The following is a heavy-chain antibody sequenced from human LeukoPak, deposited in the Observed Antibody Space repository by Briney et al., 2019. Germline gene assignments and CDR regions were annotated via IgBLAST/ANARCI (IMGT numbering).Heavy chain of an antibody. CDR2: ISSSSSYI. J-gene: IGHJ4*02. CDR1: GFTFSSYS. V-gene: IGHV3-21*01. D-gene: IGHD3-10*01. Sequence: RGSLRLSCAASGFTFSSYSMNWVRQAPGKGLEWVSSISSSSSYIYYADSVKGRFTISRDNAKNSLYLQMNSLRAEDTAVYYCARDCWDYGSGSYCGIDYWGQGTLVTVSS. CDR3: ARDCWDYGSGSYCGIDY.